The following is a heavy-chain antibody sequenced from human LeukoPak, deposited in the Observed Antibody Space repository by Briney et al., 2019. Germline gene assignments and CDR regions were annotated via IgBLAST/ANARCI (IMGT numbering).Heavy chain of an antibody. Sequence: SVKVSCKASGGTFSSYAISWVRQAPGQGLEWMGGIIPIFGTANYAQKFQGRVTITADESTSTAYMELSSLRSDDTAVYYCARDLNSNYYYGMDVWGQGTTVTVSS. J-gene: IGHJ6*02. V-gene: IGHV1-69*13. CDR2: IIPIFGTA. CDR1: GGTFSSYA. D-gene: IGHD4-11*01. CDR3: ARDLNSNYYYGMDV.